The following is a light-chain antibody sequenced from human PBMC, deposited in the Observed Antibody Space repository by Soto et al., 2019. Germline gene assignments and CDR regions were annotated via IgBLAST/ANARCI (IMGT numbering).Light chain of an antibody. J-gene: IGKJ5*01. Sequence: DIQMTQSTSVLSASMGDRVTITCRASQNIGNHLNWYQQKPGRAPKFLIYGSSTLQRGVPSRFTGSGSGTDFSLTVNSLQPEDFATYYCQQGYNSPATFGQGTRLEIK. V-gene: IGKV1-39*01. CDR2: GSS. CDR1: QNIGNH. CDR3: QQGYNSPAT.